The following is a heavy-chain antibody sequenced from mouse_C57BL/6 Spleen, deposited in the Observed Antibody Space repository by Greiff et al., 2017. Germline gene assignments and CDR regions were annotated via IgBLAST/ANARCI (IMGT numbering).Heavy chain of an antibody. CDR3: AYDYDVRFAY. CDR2: IYPRSGNT. Sequence: QVHVKQSGAELARPGASVKLSCKASGYTFTSYGISWVKQRTGQGLEWIGEIYPRSGNTYYNEKFKGKATLTADKSSSTAYMELRSLTSEDSAVYFCAYDYDVRFAYWGQGTLVTVSA. J-gene: IGHJ3*01. D-gene: IGHD2-4*01. V-gene: IGHV1-81*01. CDR1: GYTFTSYG.